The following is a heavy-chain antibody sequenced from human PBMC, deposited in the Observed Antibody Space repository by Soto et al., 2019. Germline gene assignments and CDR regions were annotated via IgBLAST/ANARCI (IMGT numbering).Heavy chain of an antibody. CDR3: ARGRGLFGDY. J-gene: IGHJ4*02. D-gene: IGHD3-16*01. V-gene: IGHV3-48*03. CDR2: ISSSGTTI. Sequence: GGSLRLSCAASTFTFKNYEMNWVRQAPGKGLEWVSSISSSGTTIYYADSVKGRFTISRDNAKNSLYLQMNSLRAEDTGVYYCARGRGLFGDYWGQGTPVTVSS. CDR1: TFTFKNYE.